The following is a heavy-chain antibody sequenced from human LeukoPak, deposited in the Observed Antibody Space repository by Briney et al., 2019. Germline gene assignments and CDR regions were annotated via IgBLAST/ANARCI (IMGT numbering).Heavy chain of an antibody. V-gene: IGHV1-18*01. CDR2: ISAYNGNT. D-gene: IGHD3-10*01. CDR1: GYTFTSYG. Sequence: GASVKVSCKASGYTFTSYGISWVRQAPGQGLEWMGWISAYNGNTNYAQKLQGRVSMTTDTSTSTAYMELRSLRSDDTAVYYCAREGVYGSGSFELNYYYYYGMDVWGQGTTVTVSS. J-gene: IGHJ6*02. CDR3: AREGVYGSGSFELNYYYYYGMDV.